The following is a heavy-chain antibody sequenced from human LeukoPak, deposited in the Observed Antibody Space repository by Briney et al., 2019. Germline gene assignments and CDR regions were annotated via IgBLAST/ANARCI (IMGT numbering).Heavy chain of an antibody. CDR3: ARVPEAVAETYYFDY. CDR1: GGSFSGYY. V-gene: IGHV4-34*01. J-gene: IGHJ4*02. Sequence: SETLSLTCAVYGGSFSGYYWSWIRQPPGKGLEWIGEINHSGSTNYNPSLKSRVTISLDTSKDQFSLKLTSVTAADTAVYYCARVPEAVAETYYFDYWGQGTLVTVSS. D-gene: IGHD6-19*01. CDR2: INHSGST.